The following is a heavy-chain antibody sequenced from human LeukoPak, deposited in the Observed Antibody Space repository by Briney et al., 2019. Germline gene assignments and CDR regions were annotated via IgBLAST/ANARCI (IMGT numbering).Heavy chain of an antibody. V-gene: IGHV3-23*01. D-gene: IGHD2-15*01. J-gene: IGHJ4*02. CDR1: GFTFSSYA. Sequence: GGSLRLSCAASGFTFSSYAMSWVRQATGKGLEWVSAIRNNGGYTYYADSVQGRFTISRDNSKSTLCLQMNSLRAEDTAVYYCAKQLGYCSDGSCYFPYWGQGTLVTVSS. CDR3: AKQLGYCSDGSCYFPY. CDR2: IRNNGGYT.